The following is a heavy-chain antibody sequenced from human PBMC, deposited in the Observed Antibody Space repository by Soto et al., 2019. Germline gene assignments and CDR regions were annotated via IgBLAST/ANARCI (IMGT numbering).Heavy chain of an antibody. Sequence: SETLSLTCTVSGGSISSGDYYWSWIRQPPGKGLEWIGYIYSGSTYYNPSLKSRVTISVDTSKNQFSLKLSSVTAADTAVYYCARGLITGSHYSGGWYYFDSWGQGTQVTVSS. J-gene: IGHJ4*02. D-gene: IGHD6-19*01. V-gene: IGHV4-30-4*01. CDR2: IYSGST. CDR3: ARGLITGSHYSGGWYYFDS. CDR1: GGSISSGDYY.